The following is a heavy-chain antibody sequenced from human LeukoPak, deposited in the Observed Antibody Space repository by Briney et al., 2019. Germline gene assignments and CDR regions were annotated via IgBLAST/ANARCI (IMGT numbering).Heavy chain of an antibody. CDR3: AKDRTSSYYGGPPPDFDY. V-gene: IGHV3-23*01. CDR2: ISGGGGST. D-gene: IGHD3-22*01. J-gene: IGHJ4*02. Sequence: PGGSLRLSCAASGFTFSSYAMSWVRQAPGKGLEWVSTISGGGGSTYYADSVKGRFTISRDNSKNTLYLQMNSLRAEDTAVYYCAKDRTSSYYGGPPPDFDYWGQGTLVTVSS. CDR1: GFTFSSYA.